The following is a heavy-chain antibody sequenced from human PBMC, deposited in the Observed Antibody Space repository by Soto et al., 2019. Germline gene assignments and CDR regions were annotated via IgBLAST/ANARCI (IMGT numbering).Heavy chain of an antibody. CDR2: IRGSGSII. CDR1: GFIFSSYS. J-gene: IGHJ5*02. V-gene: IGHV3-48*02. Sequence: QPGGSLRLSCTASGFIFSSYSMNWVRQAPGKALEWISYIRGSGSIISYADSVKGRSTTSRDNAKNSLYLQMNSLRDEDTAVYYCARDLTLGNAPAWFDPWGQGTLVTVSS. CDR3: ARDLTLGNAPAWFDP.